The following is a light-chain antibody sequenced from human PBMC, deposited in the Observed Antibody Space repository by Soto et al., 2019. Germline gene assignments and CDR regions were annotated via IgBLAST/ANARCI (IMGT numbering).Light chain of an antibody. J-gene: IGKJ4*01. CDR2: GAS. Sequence: ESVFGQSAGTLSXSPGEIAXLXCXXSQRVTSTYLAWYQQKPGQAPRLLIYGASSRATGIPDRFSGSGSGTDFTLTISSLQSEDFAVYYCQQYNSWPLTFGGGTKVDIK. CDR1: QRVTSTY. V-gene: IGKV3-20*01. CDR3: QQYNSWPLT.